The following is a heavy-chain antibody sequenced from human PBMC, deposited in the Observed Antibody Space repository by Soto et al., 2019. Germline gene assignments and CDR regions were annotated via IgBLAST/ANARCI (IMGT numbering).Heavy chain of an antibody. V-gene: IGHV3-23*01. CDR3: ANGGSGYYYYYMDV. D-gene: IGHD3-16*01. J-gene: IGHJ6*03. CDR2: ISGSGGST. CDR1: GFTFSSYA. Sequence: HPGGSLRLSCAASGFTFSSYAMSWVRQAPGKGLEWVSAISGSGGSTYYADSVKGRFTISRDNSKNTLYLQMNSLRAEDTAVYYCANGGSGYYYYYMDVWGKGTTVTVSS.